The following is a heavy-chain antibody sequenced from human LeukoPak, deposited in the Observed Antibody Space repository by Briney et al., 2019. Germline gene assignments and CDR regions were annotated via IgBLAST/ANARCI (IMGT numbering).Heavy chain of an antibody. Sequence: GGSLRLSCAASGFTFSSYSMNWVRQAPGKGLEWVAYISSSSSVIYYADSVEGRFSISRDNVKNSLDLQMNSLRADDTAVYYCARGVYADPFDYWGQGTLVTISS. CDR1: GFTFSSYS. CDR3: ARGVYADPFDY. J-gene: IGHJ4*02. D-gene: IGHD4-17*01. CDR2: ISSSSSVI. V-gene: IGHV3-48*01.